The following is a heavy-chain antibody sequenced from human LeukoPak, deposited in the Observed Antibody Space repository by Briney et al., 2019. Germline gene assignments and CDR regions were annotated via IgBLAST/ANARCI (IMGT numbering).Heavy chain of an antibody. Sequence: SQTLSLTCTVSGGSISSGSYYWSWIRQPPGKGLEWIGYIYYTGSTNYNPSLKSRVTISVDTSKNQFSLKLSSVTAADTAVYYCARGVVAAPQTFDYWGQGTLVAVSS. V-gene: IGHV4-61*01. CDR2: IYYTGST. J-gene: IGHJ4*02. CDR3: ARGVVAAPQTFDY. D-gene: IGHD2-15*01. CDR1: GGSISSGSYY.